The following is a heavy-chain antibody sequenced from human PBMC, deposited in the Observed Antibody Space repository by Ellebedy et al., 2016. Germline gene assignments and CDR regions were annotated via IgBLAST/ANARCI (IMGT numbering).Heavy chain of an antibody. CDR2: ISAYNGNT. J-gene: IGHJ4*02. CDR1: GYTFTSYG. V-gene: IGHV1-18*01. Sequence: ASVKVSCKASGYTFTSYGISWVRQAPGQGLEWMGWISAYNGNTNYAQKLQGRVTMTTDTSTSTAYMELRSLRSDDTAVYYCARDYPYYDILTGYYTTSNFDYWGQGTLVTVSS. D-gene: IGHD3-9*01. CDR3: ARDYPYYDILTGYYTTSNFDY.